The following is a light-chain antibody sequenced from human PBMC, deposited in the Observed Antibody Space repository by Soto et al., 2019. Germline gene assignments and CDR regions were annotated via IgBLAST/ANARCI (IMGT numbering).Light chain of an antibody. CDR1: SSDVGGYNY. Sequence: QSVLTQPASVSGSPGQSITISCTGTSSDVGGYNYVSWYQQHPGKAPKIMIYDVSNRPSGGSNRCSGSKSGNTASLPISGRQAEEDADDYCSSYTSSSTVVFGGGTKLTVL. CDR3: SSYTSSSTVV. V-gene: IGLV2-14*01. J-gene: IGLJ2*01. CDR2: DVS.